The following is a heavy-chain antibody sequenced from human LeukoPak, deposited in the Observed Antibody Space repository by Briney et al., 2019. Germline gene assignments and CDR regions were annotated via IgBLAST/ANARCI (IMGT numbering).Heavy chain of an antibody. V-gene: IGHV3-30*18. J-gene: IGHJ3*02. CDR3: AKGRWGLTINNFDI. D-gene: IGHD3-9*01. CDR2: ISYDGSNK. Sequence: GGSLRLSCAGSGFTFSSYGMHWVRQAPGKGLEWVAVISYDGSNKYYADSVKGRFTISRDNSKNTLYLQMNSLRPEGTAVYYCAKGRWGLTINNFDIWGQGRMVTVSS. CDR1: GFTFSSYG.